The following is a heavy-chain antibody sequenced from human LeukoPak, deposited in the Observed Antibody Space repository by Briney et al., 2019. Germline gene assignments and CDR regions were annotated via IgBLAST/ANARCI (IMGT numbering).Heavy chain of an antibody. CDR3: ARDRHVRYYYGSGSRRDAFDI. J-gene: IGHJ3*02. Sequence: GGSLRLSCAASGFTFSSCAMSWVRQAPGKGLEWVANIKQDGSEKYYVDSVKGRFTISRDNAKNSLYLQMNSLRAEDTAVYYCARDRHVRYYYGSGSRRDAFDIWGQGTMVTVSS. CDR2: IKQDGSEK. CDR1: GFTFSSCA. V-gene: IGHV3-7*01. D-gene: IGHD3-10*01.